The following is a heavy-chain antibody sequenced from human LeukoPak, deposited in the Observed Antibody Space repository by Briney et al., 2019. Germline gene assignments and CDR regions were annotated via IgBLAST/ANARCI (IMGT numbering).Heavy chain of an antibody. CDR3: ARHPGIAAADDY. V-gene: IGHV5-10-1*01. CDR2: IDPSDSYT. D-gene: IGHD6-13*01. Sequence: GESLKISCNGSGYSFTSYWISWVRQMPGKGLEWMGRIDPSDSYTNYSPSFQGHVTISADKSISTAYLQWSSLKASDTAMYYCARHPGIAAADDYWGQGTLVTVSS. J-gene: IGHJ4*02. CDR1: GYSFTSYW.